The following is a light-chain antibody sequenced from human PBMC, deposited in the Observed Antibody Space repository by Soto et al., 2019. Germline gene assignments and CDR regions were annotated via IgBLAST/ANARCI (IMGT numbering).Light chain of an antibody. J-gene: IGLJ3*02. V-gene: IGLV2-23*02. CDR2: EVS. Sequence: QSALTQPASVSGSPGQSITISCTGTSSDVGSYNLVSWYQQHPGKAPKLMIYEVSKRPSGVSNRFSGPKSGNTASLTISGLQAEDEADYYCCSYAGSSTLVFGGGTQLT. CDR1: SSDVGSYNL. CDR3: CSYAGSSTLV.